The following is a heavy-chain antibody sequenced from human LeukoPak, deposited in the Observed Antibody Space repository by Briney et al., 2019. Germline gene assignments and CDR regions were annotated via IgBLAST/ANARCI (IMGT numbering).Heavy chain of an antibody. CDR3: AKDSSNWALDY. J-gene: IGHJ4*02. D-gene: IGHD6-13*01. V-gene: IGHV3-30*02. Sequence: PGGSLRLSCAVSGFTFSSYGMHWVRQAPGKGLEWVAFIRYDGSNEYYADSVKGQFTISRDNSKNTLYLQMNSLRAEDTAVYYCAKDSSNWALDYWGQGTLVTVSS. CDR2: IRYDGSNE. CDR1: GFTFSSYG.